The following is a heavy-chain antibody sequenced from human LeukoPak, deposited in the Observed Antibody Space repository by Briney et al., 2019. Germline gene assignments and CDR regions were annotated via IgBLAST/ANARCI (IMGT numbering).Heavy chain of an antibody. CDR1: GGSISSGGYY. V-gene: IGHV4-31*03. CDR3: ARCGYSYEDAFDI. J-gene: IGHJ3*02. CDR2: IYYSGST. D-gene: IGHD5-18*01. Sequence: PQTLSLTCTVSGGSISSGGYYWSWIRQHPGKGLEWIGYIYYSGSTYYNPSLKSRVTISVDTSKNQFSLKLSSVTAADTAVYYCARCGYSYEDAFDIWGQGTMVTVSS.